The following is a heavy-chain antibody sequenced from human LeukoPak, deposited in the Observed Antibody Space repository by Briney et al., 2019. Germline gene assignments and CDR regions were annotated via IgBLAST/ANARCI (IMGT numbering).Heavy chain of an antibody. Sequence: GGSLRLSCAASGFTFSSYAISWVRQAPGKGLEWVSAISGSGGSTYYADSVKGRFTISRDNSKNTLYLQMNSLRAEDTAVYYCAKPVVAATREEIYRYFDLWGRGTMVTVSS. CDR2: ISGSGGST. CDR3: AKPVVAATREEIYRYFDL. CDR1: GFTFSSYA. J-gene: IGHJ2*01. V-gene: IGHV3-23*01. D-gene: IGHD2-15*01.